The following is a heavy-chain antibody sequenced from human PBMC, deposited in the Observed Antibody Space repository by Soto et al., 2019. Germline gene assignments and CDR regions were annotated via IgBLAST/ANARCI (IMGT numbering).Heavy chain of an antibody. J-gene: IGHJ6*02. CDR2: IYHSGST. V-gene: IGHV4-4*02. CDR1: GGSISSSNW. CDR3: ARGGALLFGGNSDYYSTMDV. D-gene: IGHD2-21*02. Sequence: PSETLSLTCAVSGGSISSSNWWSWVRQPPGKGLEWIGEIYHSGSTNYNPSLKSRVTISVDKSKNQFSLKLGSVTAADTAVYYCARGGALLFGGNSDYYSTMDVWGQGTTVTVSS.